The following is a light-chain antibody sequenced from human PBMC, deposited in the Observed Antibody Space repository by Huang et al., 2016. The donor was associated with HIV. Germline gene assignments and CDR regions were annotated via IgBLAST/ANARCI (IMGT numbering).Light chain of an antibody. Sequence: GDRVTITCRASQSIDSYLAWYQQKPGKAPKLLIYDASSLDRGVPSRFSGSGSGTEFTLTISSLQPDNFATYYCQQYHSYPGTFGQGTKVEIK. CDR2: DAS. CDR3: QQYHSYPGT. J-gene: IGKJ1*01. V-gene: IGKV1-5*01. CDR1: QSIDSY.